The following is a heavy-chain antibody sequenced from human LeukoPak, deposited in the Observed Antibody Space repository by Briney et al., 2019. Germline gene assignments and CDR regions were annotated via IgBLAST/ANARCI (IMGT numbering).Heavy chain of an antibody. Sequence: PGGSLRLSCAASGFTFSSYGMHWVRQAPGKGLEWVSSISSSSSYIYYADSVKGRFTISRDNARNLLFLQMNSVRAEDTAVYYCARHGSSSYYHYYMDVWGKGTTVTVSS. CDR2: ISSSSSYI. J-gene: IGHJ6*03. D-gene: IGHD2-2*01. CDR1: GFTFSSYG. V-gene: IGHV3-21*06. CDR3: ARHGSSSYYHYYMDV.